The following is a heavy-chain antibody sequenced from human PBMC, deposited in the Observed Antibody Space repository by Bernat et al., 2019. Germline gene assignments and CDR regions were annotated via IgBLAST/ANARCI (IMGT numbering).Heavy chain of an antibody. V-gene: IGHV3-43*02. CDR1: GFIFHAYV. Sequence: EVQLVESGGGVIQPGGPLRLSCAPSGFIFHAYVMHWVRQAPGMGLEWVSRISHDSSATSYADSVKGRFTISRDNSKNSLYLQMNSLRVEDTALYYCVRDNTNWAFDYWGRGTLVTVSS. D-gene: IGHD7-27*01. CDR3: VRDNTNWAFDY. J-gene: IGHJ4*02. CDR2: ISHDSSAT.